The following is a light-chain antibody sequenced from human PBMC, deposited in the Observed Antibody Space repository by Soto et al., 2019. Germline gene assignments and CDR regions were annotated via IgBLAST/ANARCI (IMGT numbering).Light chain of an antibody. CDR3: QQRSNWPPIT. CDR2: TSS. J-gene: IGKJ5*01. CDR1: QRISSY. V-gene: IGKV1-27*01. Sequence: DIQMTQSPSSLSASVGGRVTITCRESQRISSYLNWYQQTPGKAPRLLXYTSSTMQSGVPSRFSGSGSGTDFTLTISSLQPEDVAVYDCQQRSNWPPITFGQGTRLEIK.